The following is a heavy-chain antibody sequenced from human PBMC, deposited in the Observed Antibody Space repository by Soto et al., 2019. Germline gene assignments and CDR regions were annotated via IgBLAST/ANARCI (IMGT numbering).Heavy chain of an antibody. CDR3: ARFVPYGSGYPFDY. V-gene: IGHV1-3*01. Sequence: QVQLVQSGAEVKKPGPSVKVSCKASGYTFTSYAMHWVRQAPGQRLEWMGWINAGNGNTKYSQKFQGRVTITRDTSASTAYMELSSLRSEDTAVYYCARFVPYGSGYPFDYWGQGALVTVSS. CDR1: GYTFTSYA. J-gene: IGHJ4*02. D-gene: IGHD3-10*01. CDR2: INAGNGNT.